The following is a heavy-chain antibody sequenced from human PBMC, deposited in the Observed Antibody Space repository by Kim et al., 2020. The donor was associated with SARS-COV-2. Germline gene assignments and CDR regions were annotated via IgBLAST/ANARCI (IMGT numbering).Heavy chain of an antibody. J-gene: IGHJ6*02. CDR3: ARAVSDYYFPMDD. CDR1: GFTFSSYW. CDR2: ITQDGDAK. V-gene: IGHV3-7*03. Sequence: GGSLRLSCAASGFTFSSYWMSWVRQAPGKGLEWVADITQDGDAKSYVDSVKGRFTISRDNAKNTLYLQMNSLRAEDTAVYYCARAVSDYYFPMDDWGQGT.